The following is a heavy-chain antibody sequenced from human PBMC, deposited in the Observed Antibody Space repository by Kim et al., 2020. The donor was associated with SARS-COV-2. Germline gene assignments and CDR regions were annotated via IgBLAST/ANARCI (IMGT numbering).Heavy chain of an antibody. Sequence: SETLSLTCAGGSFSGYYWTWIRQPPGKGLEWIGEINHSGTSNYNPSLRSRVTISVDTSKNQFSLRLSSVTAADTAVYYCATTNGSGRKYQYNGMGVWGQGTTVSVSS. J-gene: IGHJ6*02. CDR2: INHSGTS. CDR1: GSFSGYY. V-gene: IGHV4-34*01. D-gene: IGHD3-10*01. CDR3: ATTNGSGRKYQYNGMGV.